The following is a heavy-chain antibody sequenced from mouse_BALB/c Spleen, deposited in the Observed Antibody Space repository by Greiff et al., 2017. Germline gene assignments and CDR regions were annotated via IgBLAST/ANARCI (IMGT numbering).Heavy chain of an antibody. Sequence: EVQLQQSGTVLARPGASVKMSCKASGYTFTSYWMHWVKQRPGQGLEWIGAIYPGNSDTSYNQKFKGKAKLTAVTSTSTAYMELSSLTNEDSAVYYCTRRDYDPYYFDYWGQGTTLTVSS. J-gene: IGHJ2*01. CDR1: GYTFTSYW. CDR2: IYPGNSDT. D-gene: IGHD2-4*01. V-gene: IGHV1-5*01. CDR3: TRRDYDPYYFDY.